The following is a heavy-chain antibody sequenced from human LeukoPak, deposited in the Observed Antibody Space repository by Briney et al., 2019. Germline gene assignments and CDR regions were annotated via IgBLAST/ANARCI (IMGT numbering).Heavy chain of an antibody. CDR3: AKDAPSIVVVPAAHFDY. CDR1: GFTFSSYA. Sequence: GGSLRLSCAASGFTFSSYAMSWVRQAPGKGLEWVSAISGSGGSTYYADSVKGRFTISRDNSKNTLYLQMNSLRAEDTAVYYCAKDAPSIVVVPAAHFDYWGQGTLVTVSS. J-gene: IGHJ4*02. V-gene: IGHV3-23*01. D-gene: IGHD2-2*01. CDR2: ISGSGGST.